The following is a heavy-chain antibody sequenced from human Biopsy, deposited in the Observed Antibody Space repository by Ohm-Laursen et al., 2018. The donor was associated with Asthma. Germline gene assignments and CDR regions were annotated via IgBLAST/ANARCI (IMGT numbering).Heavy chain of an antibody. CDR2: IAWDGINS. D-gene: IGHD2-21*01. Sequence: SLRLSCTASGFTFSTYGMHWVRQAPGKGLEWVAYIAWDGINSYYADSVKGRFTISRDNSRNTLYLQKNSLRADDTAVHYCARAGESDLVGGLDVWGQGTTVIVS. CDR3: ARAGESDLVGGLDV. V-gene: IGHV3-30*03. CDR1: GFTFSTYG. J-gene: IGHJ6*02.